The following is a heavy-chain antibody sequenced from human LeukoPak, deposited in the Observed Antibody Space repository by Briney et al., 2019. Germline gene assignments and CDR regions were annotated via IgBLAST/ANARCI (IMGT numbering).Heavy chain of an antibody. CDR2: IYSGGST. D-gene: IGHD6-19*01. Sequence: QPGGSLRLSCAASGFTVSSNYMSWVRQAPGKGLEWVSVIYSGGSTYYADSVKGRFTISRDNSKNTLYLQMNSLRAEDTAVYYCARSGGYSSGWYTNWGQGTLVTVSP. CDR1: GFTVSSNY. V-gene: IGHV3-66*01. J-gene: IGHJ4*02. CDR3: ARSGGYSSGWYTN.